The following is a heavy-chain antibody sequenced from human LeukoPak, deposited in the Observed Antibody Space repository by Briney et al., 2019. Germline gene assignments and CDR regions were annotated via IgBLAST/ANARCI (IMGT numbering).Heavy chain of an antibody. CDR3: ARERTTIMSGTAIGGY. D-gene: IGHD4-11*01. CDR1: GFPFSDYV. CDR2: IRYDGNNK. J-gene: IGHJ4*02. Sequence: GGSLRLSCAASGFPFSDYVMHWVRQAPGKGLEWVSVIRYDGNNKYYADSVKGRFTISRDNAKKSLFLQMNSLTADDTALYYCARERTTIMSGTAIGGYWGQGTLVTVSS. V-gene: IGHV3-33*01.